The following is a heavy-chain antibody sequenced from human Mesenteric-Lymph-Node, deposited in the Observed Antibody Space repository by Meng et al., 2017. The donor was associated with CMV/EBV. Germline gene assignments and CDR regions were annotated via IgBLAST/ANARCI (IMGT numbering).Heavy chain of an antibody. J-gene: IGHJ5*02. CDR2: INPNSGGT. CDR1: GYTFTSYG. Sequence: ASVKVSCKASGYTFTSYGISWVRQAPGQGLEWMGWINPNSGGTNFARKFQGRVTMTRDTSISTAYMELNRLRSDDTAIYYCARGGLIFGLDPWGQGTQVTVSS. V-gene: IGHV1-2*02. D-gene: IGHD3-3*02. CDR3: ARGGLIFGLDP.